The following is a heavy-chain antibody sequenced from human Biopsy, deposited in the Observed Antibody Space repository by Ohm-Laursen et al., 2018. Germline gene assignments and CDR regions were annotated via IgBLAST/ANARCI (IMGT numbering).Heavy chain of an antibody. CDR3: ARHPTHRIQQIDY. D-gene: IGHD5-18*01. Sequence: GTLSLTCAVYGESFNGYYWSWIRQTPGKGLEWIGEINHSGRTNYNPSLKSRVTISVDTSKNQFSLKVRSVTAADTAVYYCARHPTHRIQQIDYWGQGTLVTVSS. V-gene: IGHV4-34*01. CDR2: INHSGRT. J-gene: IGHJ4*02. CDR1: GESFNGYY.